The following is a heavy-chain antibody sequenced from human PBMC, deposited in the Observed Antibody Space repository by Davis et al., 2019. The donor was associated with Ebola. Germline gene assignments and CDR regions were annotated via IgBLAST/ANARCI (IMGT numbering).Heavy chain of an antibody. V-gene: IGHV3-23*01. D-gene: IGHD6-6*01. Sequence: PGGSLRLSCAASGFTVSSNYMSWVRQPPGKGLEWVSSIRGSGGTTYSSDSVKGRLTISRDNSRNTVYLEMYSLRVEDTAVYYCAKTGRKTWYSDSSGGPHAFDSWGQGTLVTVSS. CDR2: IRGSGGTT. CDR3: AKTGRKTWYSDSSGGPHAFDS. CDR1: GFTVSSNY. J-gene: IGHJ4*02.